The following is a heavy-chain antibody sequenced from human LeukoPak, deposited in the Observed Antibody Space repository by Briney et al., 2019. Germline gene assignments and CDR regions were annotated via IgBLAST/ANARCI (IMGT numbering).Heavy chain of an antibody. CDR2: VRGSGSDT. CDR3: AKTSRGNSAYDSPLDY. CDR1: GFTFSTYA. Sequence: GGSLRLSCAVSGFTFSTYAMSWVRQAPGKGLEWISAVRGSGSDTYYADSVKGLFTISRDNSKNTLYLQMNSLRAGDTAIYYCAKTSRGNSAYDSPLDYWGQGTLVTVSS. D-gene: IGHD5-12*01. J-gene: IGHJ4*02. V-gene: IGHV3-23*01.